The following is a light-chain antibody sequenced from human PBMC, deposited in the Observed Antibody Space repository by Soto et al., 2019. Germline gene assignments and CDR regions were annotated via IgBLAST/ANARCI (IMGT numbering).Light chain of an antibody. CDR1: QFVSNY. CDR3: QQSYSAWT. V-gene: IGKV1-39*01. CDR2: AAS. J-gene: IGKJ1*01. Sequence: DIQMTQSPTSLSASVGDSVSITCRASQFVSNYLNWYQQKPGKAPNLLIYAASSLQSGVPSRFSGSGSGTDFTLTISSLQPEDFATYYCQQSYSAWTFGQGTKVDIK.